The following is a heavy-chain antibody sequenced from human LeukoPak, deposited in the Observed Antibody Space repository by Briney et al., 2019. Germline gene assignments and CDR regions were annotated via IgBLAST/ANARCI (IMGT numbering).Heavy chain of an antibody. J-gene: IGHJ4*02. D-gene: IGHD5-24*01. V-gene: IGHV3-7*04. CDR1: GFTFSSYS. Sequence: PGGSLRLSCAASGFTFSSYSMTWVRQAPGKGLEWVANIREDGSDKYYVDSVRGRFTVSRDNAKNSLYLQMNSLRAEDTAVYYCARDRGWLQFDYWGQGTLVTASS. CDR3: ARDRGWLQFDY. CDR2: IREDGSDK.